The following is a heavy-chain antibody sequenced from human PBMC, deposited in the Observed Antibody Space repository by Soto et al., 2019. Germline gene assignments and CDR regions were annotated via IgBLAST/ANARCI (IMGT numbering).Heavy chain of an antibody. Sequence: SETLSLTCTVSGGSISSSSYYWGWIRQPPGKGLEWIGSIYYSGSTYYNPSLKSRVTISVDTSKNQFSLKLSSVTAADTAVYYCARLAPATGFDYWGQGTLVTVSS. V-gene: IGHV4-39*01. J-gene: IGHJ4*02. CDR1: GGSISSSSYY. CDR2: IYYSGST. D-gene: IGHD2-2*01. CDR3: ARLAPATGFDY.